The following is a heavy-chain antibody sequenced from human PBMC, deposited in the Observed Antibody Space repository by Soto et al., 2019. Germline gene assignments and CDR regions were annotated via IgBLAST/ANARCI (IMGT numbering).Heavy chain of an antibody. J-gene: IGHJ5*02. D-gene: IGHD3-10*01. CDR3: ARDIFWGGFGESNWLNP. V-gene: IGHV4-59*01. Sequence: PSETLSLTCTVSGGSISSYYWSWIRQPPGKGLEWIGYIYYSGSTNYNPSLKSRVTMTTDTSTSTAYMELRSLRSDDTAVYYCARDIFWGGFGESNWLNPWGQGTLVTVSS. CDR1: GGSISSYY. CDR2: IYYSGST.